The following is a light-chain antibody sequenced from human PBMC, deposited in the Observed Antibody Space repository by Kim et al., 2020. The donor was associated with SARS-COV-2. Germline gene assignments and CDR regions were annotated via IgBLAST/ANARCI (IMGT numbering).Light chain of an antibody. CDR1: QAINIF. CDR2: SAS. V-gene: IGKV1-17*03. CDR3: LQHQTLPYT. Sequence: SASVGARVTITCRASQAINIFLAWFQQKPGEAPKRLIYSASSLQSGVPSRFSGSGSGTEFTLTISSLQPEDFATYYCLQHQTLPYTFGQGTKLDIK. J-gene: IGKJ2*01.